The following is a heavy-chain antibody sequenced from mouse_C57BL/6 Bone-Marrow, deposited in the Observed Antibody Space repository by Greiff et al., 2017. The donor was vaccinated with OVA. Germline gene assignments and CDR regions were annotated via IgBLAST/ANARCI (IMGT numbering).Heavy chain of an antibody. CDR2: ISSGSSTI. Sequence: EVTVVASGGGLVKPGGSLKLSCAASGFTFSDYGMHWVRQAPEKGLEWVAYISSGSSTIYYADTVTGRFTISSDNAKNTLFLQMTSLRSEDTARYYCARGVTTVVAWYFDVWGTGTTVTVAS. J-gene: IGHJ1*03. V-gene: IGHV5-17*01. CDR3: ARGVTTVVAWYFDV. D-gene: IGHD1-1*01. CDR1: GFTFSDYG.